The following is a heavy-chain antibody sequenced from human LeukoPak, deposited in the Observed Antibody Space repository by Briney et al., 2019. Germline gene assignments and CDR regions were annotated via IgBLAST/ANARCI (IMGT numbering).Heavy chain of an antibody. D-gene: IGHD3-9*01. Sequence: SPSETLSLTCTVSGGSISSYYWSWIRQPPGKGLEWIGYIYYSGSTNYNPSLKSRVTISVDTSKNQFSLKLSSVTAADTAVYYCARDLGILTGYWYFDYWGQGTLVTASS. CDR2: IYYSGST. V-gene: IGHV4-59*01. J-gene: IGHJ4*02. CDR1: GGSISSYY. CDR3: ARDLGILTGYWYFDY.